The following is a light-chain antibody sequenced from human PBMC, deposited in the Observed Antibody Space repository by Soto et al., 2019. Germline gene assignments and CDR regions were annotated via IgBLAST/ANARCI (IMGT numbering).Light chain of an antibody. CDR2: EVS. CDR1: SSDVGGYNY. CDR3: CPYPSSGTRV. J-gene: IGLJ1*01. V-gene: IGLV2-14*01. Sequence: QSVLTQPASVSGSPGQSITISCTGTSSDVGGYNYVSWYQQYPGKAPQLMIYEVSNRPSGVSNRFSGSKSGNTASLTISGLQAEDEADYYCCPYPSSGTRVFGTGTKVTVL.